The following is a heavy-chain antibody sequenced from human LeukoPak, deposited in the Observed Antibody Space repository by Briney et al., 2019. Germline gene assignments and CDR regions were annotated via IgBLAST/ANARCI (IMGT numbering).Heavy chain of an antibody. Sequence: GASVKVSYKASGYTFTSYGISWVRQAPGQGLEWMGWISAYNGNTNYAQKLQGRVTMTTDTSTSTAYMELRSLRSDDTAVYYCARDTYCGGDCYLADYYGMDVWGQGTTVTVFS. CDR2: ISAYNGNT. V-gene: IGHV1-18*01. D-gene: IGHD2-21*02. CDR1: GYTFTSYG. CDR3: ARDTYCGGDCYLADYYGMDV. J-gene: IGHJ6*02.